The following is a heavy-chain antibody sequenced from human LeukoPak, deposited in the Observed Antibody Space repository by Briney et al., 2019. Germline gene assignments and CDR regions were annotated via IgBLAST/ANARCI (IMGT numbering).Heavy chain of an antibody. V-gene: IGHV1-2*02. Sequence: ASVTVSCKASGYTFTGYYMHWVRQAPGQGPEWMGWINPNSGGTNYAQKFQGRVTMTRDTSISTAYMELSRLRSDDTAVYYCARGNLYYYDSSGYYYLSYWGQGTLVTVSS. J-gene: IGHJ4*02. CDR1: GYTFTGYY. D-gene: IGHD3-22*01. CDR2: INPNSGGT. CDR3: ARGNLYYYDSSGYYYLSY.